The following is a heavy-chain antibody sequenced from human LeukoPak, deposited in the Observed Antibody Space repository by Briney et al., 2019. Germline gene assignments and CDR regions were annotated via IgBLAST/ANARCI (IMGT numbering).Heavy chain of an antibody. Sequence: PSETLSLTCAVSGGSISSGGYSWSWIRQPPGKGLEWIGYIYHSGSTYYNPSLKSRVTISVDRSKNQFSLKLSSVTAADTAVYYCARKVGASPSWFDPWGQGALVTVSS. V-gene: IGHV4-30-2*01. CDR3: ARKVGASPSWFDP. D-gene: IGHD1-26*01. CDR1: GGSISSGGYS. CDR2: IYHSGST. J-gene: IGHJ5*02.